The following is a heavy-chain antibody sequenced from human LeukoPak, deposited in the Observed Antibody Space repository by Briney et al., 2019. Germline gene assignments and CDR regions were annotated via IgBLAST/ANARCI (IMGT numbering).Heavy chain of an antibody. Sequence: GASVKVSCKPSGYTFTDYYLHWVRQAPGQGLEWMGWINPNSGGTKCAERFQGRVTMTRDTSITTAYMELSGLRSDDTAVYYCARSVAEITSSCSACAEYFHHWGQGTLIIVSS. V-gene: IGHV1-2*02. CDR2: INPNSGGT. CDR1: GYTFTDYY. D-gene: IGHD2-2*01. CDR3: ARSVAEITSSCSACAEYFHH. J-gene: IGHJ1*01.